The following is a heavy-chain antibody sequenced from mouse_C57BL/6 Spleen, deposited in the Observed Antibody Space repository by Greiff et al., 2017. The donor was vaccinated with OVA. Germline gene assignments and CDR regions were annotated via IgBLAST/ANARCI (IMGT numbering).Heavy chain of an antibody. Sequence: QVQLQQPGAELVKPGASVKVSCKASGYTFTSYWMPWVQQRPGQGLEWIGRIHPSDSDTNYNQKFKGKATLTVDKSTSTAYMQLSSRTSKATAVYYCAIRGADAMDYWGQGTSVTVSA. CDR1: GYTFTSYW. CDR3: AIRGADAMDY. V-gene: IGHV1-74*01. CDR2: IHPSDSDT. J-gene: IGHJ4*01.